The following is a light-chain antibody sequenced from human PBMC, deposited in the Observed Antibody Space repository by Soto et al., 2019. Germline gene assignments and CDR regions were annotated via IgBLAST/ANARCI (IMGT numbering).Light chain of an antibody. CDR1: QYINAW. V-gene: IGKV1-12*01. CDR2: VAS. J-gene: IGKJ4*01. Sequence: DIQLTQSPSSVSAAVGDIVTISCRASQYINAWLAWYQQKPGKAPKLLIYVASNLHSGVPSRFSGSGSGAYFTLTITNVQPEDVATYHCQHAQTYPLTFGGGTKVEI. CDR3: QHAQTYPLT.